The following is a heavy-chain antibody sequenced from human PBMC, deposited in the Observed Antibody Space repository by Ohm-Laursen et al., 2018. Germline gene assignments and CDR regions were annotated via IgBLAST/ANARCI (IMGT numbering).Heavy chain of an antibody. J-gene: IGHJ6*02. CDR1: GGSISSYY. V-gene: IGHV4-59*01. Sequence: SETLSLTCIVSGGSISSYYWSWIRQPPGKGLEWIGYIYYSGSTNYNPSLKSRVTISVDTSKNQFSLKLSSVTAADTAVYYCARDPGDSYYYYGMDVWGQGTTVTVSS. CDR3: ARDPGDSYYYYGMDV. D-gene: IGHD4-17*01. CDR2: IYYSGST.